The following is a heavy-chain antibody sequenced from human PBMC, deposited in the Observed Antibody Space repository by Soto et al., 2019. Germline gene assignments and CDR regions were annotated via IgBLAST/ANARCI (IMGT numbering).Heavy chain of an antibody. V-gene: IGHV1-8*01. D-gene: IGHD6-6*01. CDR2: MKPNSGDT. J-gene: IGHJ4*02. CDR3: VALAR. CDR1: GYTFTSFD. Sequence: QVQLVQSGAEVREPGASVKVSCKASGYTFTSFDINWVRQASGQGLEWMGWMKPNSGDTGYGQKFQGRVALTRDTPTSTAYMELSGLTSEDTAVYYCVALARWGQGTLVTVSS.